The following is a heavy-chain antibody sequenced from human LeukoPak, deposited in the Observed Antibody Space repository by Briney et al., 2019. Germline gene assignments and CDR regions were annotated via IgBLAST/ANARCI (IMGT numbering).Heavy chain of an antibody. J-gene: IGHJ5*02. CDR3: ARGFGSRFNWFDP. D-gene: IGHD2-15*01. Sequence: GASVTVSCKASGYTFTSYDINWVRQAPGQGLEWMGWMNPNSGNTGYAQKFQGRVTMTRNTSISTAYMELSSLRSEDTAVYYCARGFGSRFNWFDPWGQGTLVTVSS. CDR2: MNPNSGNT. V-gene: IGHV1-8*01. CDR1: GYTFTSYD.